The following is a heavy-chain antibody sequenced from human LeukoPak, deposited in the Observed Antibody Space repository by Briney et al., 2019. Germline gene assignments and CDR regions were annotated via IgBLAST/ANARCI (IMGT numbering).Heavy chain of an antibody. Sequence: ETLSLTCTLSGGSISSSSYYWGWIRQPPGKGLEWIGSIFYRGNTFYNPSLKSRVTMSVDTSKNHFSLKLTSVTASDAAVYYCASSRYWGQGTLVTVSS. CDR3: ASSRY. V-gene: IGHV4-39*01. CDR1: GGSISSSSYY. CDR2: IFYRGNT. J-gene: IGHJ4*02.